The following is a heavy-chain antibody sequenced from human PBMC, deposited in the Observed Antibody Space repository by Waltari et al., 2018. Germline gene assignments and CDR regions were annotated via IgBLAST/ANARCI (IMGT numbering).Heavy chain of an antibody. D-gene: IGHD2-2*02. Sequence: QVQLVQSGPAVKKPGASVRVSCKASGYTFTSCAMTWVRQAPGQRLEWMGWINAGNCNTKYSQKFQGRVTITRDTSASTAYMELSSLRSEDTAVYYCARGDANTHYYYYGMDVWGQGTTVTVSS. CDR2: INAGNCNT. CDR3: ARGDANTHYYYYGMDV. J-gene: IGHJ6*02. V-gene: IGHV1-3*01. CDR1: GYTFTSCA.